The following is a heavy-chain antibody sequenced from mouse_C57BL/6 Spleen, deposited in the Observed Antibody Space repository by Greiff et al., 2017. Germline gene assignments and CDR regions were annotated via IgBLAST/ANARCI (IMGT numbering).Heavy chain of an antibody. Sequence: QVQLQQPGAELVMPGASVKLSCKASGYTFTSYWMHWVKQRPGQGLEWIGEIDPSDSYTNYNQKFKGKSTLTVDKPSSTAYMQLSSLTSEDSAVYYCARKGGYYYGSSWFAYWGQGTQVTVSA. CDR2: IDPSDSYT. V-gene: IGHV1-69*01. D-gene: IGHD1-1*01. CDR1: GYTFTSYW. CDR3: ARKGGYYYGSSWFAY. J-gene: IGHJ3*01.